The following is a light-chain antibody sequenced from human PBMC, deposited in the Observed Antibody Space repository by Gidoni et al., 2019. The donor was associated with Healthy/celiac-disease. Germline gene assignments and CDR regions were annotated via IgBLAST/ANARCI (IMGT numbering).Light chain of an antibody. CDR3: QQYGSSPPGWT. Sequence: DIVLTQSPGSLSLSPGERATLSCRPSQSVSSSYLAWYPQKPGQAPRLLIYGASSRATGIPDRLSSSGSGTDFTLTISRLDPEDFAVDYCQQYGSSPPGWTFGQGTKVEIK. CDR2: GAS. V-gene: IGKV3-20*01. CDR1: QSVSSSY. J-gene: IGKJ1*01.